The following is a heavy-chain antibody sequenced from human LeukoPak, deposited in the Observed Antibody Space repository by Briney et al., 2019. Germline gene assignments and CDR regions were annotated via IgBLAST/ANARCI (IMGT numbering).Heavy chain of an antibody. V-gene: IGHV3-21*01. CDR3: ARLIRSITMVRGVSYYYYMDV. CDR1: GFTFSSYS. D-gene: IGHD3-10*01. Sequence: GGSLRLSCAASGFTFSSYSRNWVRQAPGKGLEWVSSISSSSSYIYYADSVKGRFTISRDNAKNSLYLQMNSLRAEDTAVYYCARLIRSITMVRGVSYYYYMDVWGKGTTVTVSS. CDR2: ISSSSSYI. J-gene: IGHJ6*03.